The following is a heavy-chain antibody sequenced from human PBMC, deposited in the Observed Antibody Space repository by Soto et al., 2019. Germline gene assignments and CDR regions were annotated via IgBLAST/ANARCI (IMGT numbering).Heavy chain of an antibody. Sequence: SETLSLTFAVCGGSFSGYDWIWIRQPPGKGLEWIGEINHSGSTNYNPSLKSRVTISVDTSKNQFSLKLSSVTAADTAVYYCARGLTMVRGVIGDAFDIWGQGTMVTVS. CDR2: INHSGST. CDR1: GGSFSGYD. J-gene: IGHJ3*02. V-gene: IGHV4-34*01. D-gene: IGHD3-10*01. CDR3: ARGLTMVRGVIGDAFDI.